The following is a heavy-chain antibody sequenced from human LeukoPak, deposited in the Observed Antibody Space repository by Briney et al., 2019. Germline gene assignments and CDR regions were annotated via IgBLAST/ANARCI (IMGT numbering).Heavy chain of an antibody. CDR1: GDGVSTNKAT. CDR3: VRLVGNSWLDY. Sequence: SPTLSLTFAISGDGVSTNKATWNWLRQSPSRGLEWLGRTYYRSQWYNDYAVSVKSRITITPDTSTNQFSLHLNSVTPDDTAVYYCVRLVGNSWLDYWGQGTLVTVSS. CDR2: TYYRSQWYN. D-gene: IGHD6-13*01. J-gene: IGHJ4*02. V-gene: IGHV6-1*01.